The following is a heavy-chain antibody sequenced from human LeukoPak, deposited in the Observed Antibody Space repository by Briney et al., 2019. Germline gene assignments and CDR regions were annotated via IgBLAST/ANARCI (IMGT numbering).Heavy chain of an antibody. D-gene: IGHD3-16*02. CDR2: INPNSGGT. J-gene: IGHJ4*02. CDR1: GYTFTGYY. Sequence: ASVKVSCTASGYTFTGYYMHWVRQAPGQGLEWMGWINPNSGGTNYAQKFQGWVTMTRDTSISTAYMELSRLRSDDTAVYYCARGRYDYVWGSYRYYFDYWGQGTLVTVSS. CDR3: ARGRYDYVWGSYRYYFDY. V-gene: IGHV1-2*04.